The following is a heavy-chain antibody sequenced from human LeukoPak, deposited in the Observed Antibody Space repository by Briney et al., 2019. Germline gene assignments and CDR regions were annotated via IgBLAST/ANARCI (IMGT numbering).Heavy chain of an antibody. V-gene: IGHV3-48*03. CDR1: GFTFSSYE. D-gene: IGHD6-19*01. CDR3: ARVISSTSRAFDI. CDR2: ISSSDSTI. Sequence: PGGSLRLSCAASGFTFSSYEMNWVRQAPGKGLEWVSYISSSDSTIYYADSVKGRFTISRDNAKNSLYLQMNSLRAEDTAIYYCARVISSTSRAFDIWGQGTMVTVSS. J-gene: IGHJ3*02.